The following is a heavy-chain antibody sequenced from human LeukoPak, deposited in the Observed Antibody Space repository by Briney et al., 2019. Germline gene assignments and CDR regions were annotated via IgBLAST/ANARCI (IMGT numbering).Heavy chain of an antibody. Sequence: SVKVSCKASGGTFSSYAISWVRQAPGQGLEWMGGIIPIFGTANYAQKFQVRVTITADESTSTAYMELSSLGSEDTAVYYCAIFHNWNDPRSYYYYGMDVWGKGTTVTVSS. CDR3: AIFHNWNDPRSYYYYGMDV. D-gene: IGHD1-1*01. CDR2: IIPIFGTA. V-gene: IGHV1-69*01. J-gene: IGHJ6*04. CDR1: GGTFSSYA.